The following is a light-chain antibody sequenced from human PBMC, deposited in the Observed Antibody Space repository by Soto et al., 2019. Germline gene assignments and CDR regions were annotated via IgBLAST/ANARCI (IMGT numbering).Light chain of an antibody. Sequence: DIQMTQSPSSLSASVGDRVTITCRASQGISNYLAWYQQKTEKVPKLLIYAASTLQSGVPSRFSGSGSGTDLTLTISSLQPQDVATYYCHKYNRAPPHTFGPGNKVDIK. CDR1: QGISNY. CDR2: AAS. V-gene: IGKV1-27*01. CDR3: HKYNRAPPHT. J-gene: IGKJ3*01.